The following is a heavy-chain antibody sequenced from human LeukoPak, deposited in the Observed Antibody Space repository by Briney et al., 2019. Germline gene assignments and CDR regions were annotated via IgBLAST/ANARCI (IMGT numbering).Heavy chain of an antibody. V-gene: IGHV1-18*01. CDR2: ISGYNGNT. J-gene: IGHJ2*01. CDR3: ARGLGVVTAQSEQPKPRYFDL. CDR1: GYTFISYG. Sequence: ASVKVSCKASGYTFISYGISWVRQAPGQGLEWMGWISGYNGNTNYAQNLRGRVTMTTDTSTSTAYMELRSLRSDDTAVYYCARGLGVVTAQSEQPKPRYFDLWGRGTQVTVSS. D-gene: IGHD2-21*02.